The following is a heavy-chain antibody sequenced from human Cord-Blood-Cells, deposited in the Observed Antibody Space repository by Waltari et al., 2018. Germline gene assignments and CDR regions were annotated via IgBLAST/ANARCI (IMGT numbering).Heavy chain of an antibody. CDR2: MNPNSGNT. Sequence: QVQLVQSGAEVKKPGASVKVSCKASGSTFTSYDINWVRQATGQGLEWMGWMNPNSGNTGYAQKFQGRVTMTRNTSISTAYMELSSLRSEDTAVYYCARVRRAYYDFWSGYYAFDIWGQGTMVTVSS. D-gene: IGHD3-3*01. J-gene: IGHJ3*02. CDR3: ARVRRAYYDFWSGYYAFDI. CDR1: GSTFTSYD. V-gene: IGHV1-8*01.